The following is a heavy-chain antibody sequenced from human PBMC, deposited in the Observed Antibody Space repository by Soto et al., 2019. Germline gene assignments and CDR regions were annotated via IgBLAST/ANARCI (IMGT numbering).Heavy chain of an antibody. CDR1: GFTFRNFG. Sequence: QVQLVESGGGVVQPGRSLRLSCAASGFTFRNFGLHWVRQAPGKGLEWVAVISYDGSNTYYSDSVKGRFTISRDNFKNTLDLQMDGLRTGDTAVYYCAIGDLDTSMAMAFDYWGQGTLVTVSS. CDR2: ISYDGSNT. J-gene: IGHJ4*02. D-gene: IGHD5-18*01. CDR3: AIGDLDTSMAMAFDY. V-gene: IGHV3-30*03.